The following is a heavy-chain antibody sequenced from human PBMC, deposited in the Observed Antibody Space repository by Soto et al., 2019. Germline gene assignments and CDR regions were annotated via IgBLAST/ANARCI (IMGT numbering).Heavy chain of an antibody. Sequence: SETLSLTCTVSGGSISSYYWSWIRQPPGKGLEWIGYIYYSVSTNYNPSLKSRVTISVDTSKNQFSLKLSSVTAADTAVYYCARLGITSGYYMDVWGKGTTVTVSS. J-gene: IGHJ6*03. CDR1: GGSISSYY. CDR3: ARLGITSGYYMDV. V-gene: IGHV4-59*08. CDR2: IYYSVST. D-gene: IGHD3-10*01.